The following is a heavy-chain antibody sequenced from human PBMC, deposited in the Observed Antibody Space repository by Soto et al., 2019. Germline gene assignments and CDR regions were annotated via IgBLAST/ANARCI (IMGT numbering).Heavy chain of an antibody. D-gene: IGHD5-12*01. Sequence: PSETLSLTCTVSGAYITSDSYYWAWIRHPPGKGLEWIGSIYFSGSTYYNSALKSRLAISIDMSKNQFSLNLSSVTDADTAVYYCARHLSESGYDLNYWGQGTPVTVSS. CDR1: GAYITSDSYY. CDR2: IYFSGST. V-gene: IGHV4-39*01. J-gene: IGHJ4*02. CDR3: ARHLSESGYDLNY.